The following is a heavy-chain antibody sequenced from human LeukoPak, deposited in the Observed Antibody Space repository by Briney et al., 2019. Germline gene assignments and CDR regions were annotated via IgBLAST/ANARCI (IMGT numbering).Heavy chain of an antibody. CDR2: INPNSGGT. J-gene: IGHJ4*02. D-gene: IGHD2-21*02. CDR1: GYTFTGYY. Sequence: GASVKVSCKASGYTFTGYYMHWVRQAPGQGLEWMGWINPNSGGTNYAQKFQGRVTMTRDTSISTAYMELSRLRSDDTAVYYCATTPAYCGGDCSPGYWGQGTLVTVSS. CDR3: ATTPAYCGGDCSPGY. V-gene: IGHV1-2*02.